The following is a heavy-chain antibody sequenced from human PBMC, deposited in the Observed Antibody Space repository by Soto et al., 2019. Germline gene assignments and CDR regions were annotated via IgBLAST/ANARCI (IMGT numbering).Heavy chain of an antibody. V-gene: IGHV4-30-4*01. J-gene: IGHJ4*02. CDR1: GGSINSDHYY. CDR3: ARAYDFWNGYYSAQYYFDF. CDR2: ISYSGST. D-gene: IGHD3-3*01. Sequence: SETLSLTCTVSGGSINSDHYYWSWLRQPPGKGLEWLGYISYSGSTYYNPSLKSRIVISVDTSKNQFSLKLISVTAADTAVYYCARAYDFWNGYYSAQYYFDFWGQGTLVTVS.